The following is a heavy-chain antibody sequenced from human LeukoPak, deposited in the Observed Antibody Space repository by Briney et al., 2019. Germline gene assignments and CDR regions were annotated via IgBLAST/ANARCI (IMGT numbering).Heavy chain of an antibody. V-gene: IGHV1-58*01. D-gene: IGHD3-22*01. CDR2: IVVGSGNT. J-gene: IGHJ4*02. CDR3: ARGRDSSGYYFGRSYFDY. Sequence: SVKVSCKASGFTFTSSAVQWVRQARGQRLEWIGWIVVGSGNTNYAQKFQERVTITRDMSTSLVYMELSSLRSEDTAVYYCARGRDSSGYYFGRSYFDYWGQGTLVTVSS. CDR1: GFTFTSSA.